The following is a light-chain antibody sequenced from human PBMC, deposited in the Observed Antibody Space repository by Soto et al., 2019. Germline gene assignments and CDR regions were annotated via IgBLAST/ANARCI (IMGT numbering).Light chain of an antibody. CDR2: GAS. V-gene: IGKV1-6*01. CDR1: QGIRND. CDR3: LHDYDYPYT. Sequence: AIQMTQSPSSLSASVGDRVTITCRASQGIRNDLGWYQQKPGRAPKVLIYGASSLQSGVPSRFSGSGSGTDFTLTIRSLQPEDSATYYCLHDYDYPYTFGQGTKLEIK. J-gene: IGKJ2*01.